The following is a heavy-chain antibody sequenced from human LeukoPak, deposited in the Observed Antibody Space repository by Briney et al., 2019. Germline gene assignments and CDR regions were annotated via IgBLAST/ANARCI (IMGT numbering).Heavy chain of an antibody. Sequence: GRSLRLSCAASGFTFGTYAMHWVRQAPGKGLEWVAVVPYDGSDKYYADSVKGRFTISRDNSKNTLYLQMNSLRAEDTAVYYCARDKIFAHGYYYYGMDVWGQGTTVTVSS. CDR3: ARDKIFAHGYYYYGMDV. CDR2: VPYDGSDK. J-gene: IGHJ6*02. CDR1: GFTFGTYA. V-gene: IGHV3-30-3*01.